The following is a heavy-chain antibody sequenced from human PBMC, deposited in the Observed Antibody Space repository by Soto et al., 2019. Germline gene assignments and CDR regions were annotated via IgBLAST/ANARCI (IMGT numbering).Heavy chain of an antibody. CDR2: INAGNGNT. Sequence: ASVKVSCKASGYTFTSYAMHWVRQAPGQRLEWMGWINAGNGNTKYSQKFQGRVTISRDNSKNTLYLQMNSLRAEDTAVYYCAKDHPIAVAGTWFYFDYWGQGTLVTVSS. V-gene: IGHV1-3*01. J-gene: IGHJ4*02. CDR1: GYTFTSYA. D-gene: IGHD6-19*01. CDR3: AKDHPIAVAGTWFYFDY.